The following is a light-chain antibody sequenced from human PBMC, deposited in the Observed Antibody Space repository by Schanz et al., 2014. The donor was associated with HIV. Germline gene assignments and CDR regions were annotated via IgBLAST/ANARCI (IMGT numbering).Light chain of an antibody. CDR3: QSYDSTLTLYV. Sequence: QSALAQPPSASGSPGQSVTISCTGTSSDVGGYNYVSWYQQHPGSAPRLIIYEVTKRPSGVPDRFSGSKSGNTASLTVSGLQAEDEADYYCQSYDSTLTLYVFGTGTKVTVL. V-gene: IGLV2-8*01. CDR1: SSDVGGYNY. J-gene: IGLJ1*01. CDR2: EVT.